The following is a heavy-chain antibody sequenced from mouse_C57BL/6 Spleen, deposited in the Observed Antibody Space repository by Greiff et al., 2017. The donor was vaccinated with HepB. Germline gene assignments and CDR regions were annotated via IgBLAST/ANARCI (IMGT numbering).Heavy chain of an antibody. D-gene: IGHD2-3*01. CDR3: ARDGYYGNFDY. CDR1: GFTFSDYG. V-gene: IGHV5-17*01. Sequence: DVQLVESGGGLVKPGGSLKLSCAASGFTFSDYGMHWVRQAPEKGLEWVAYISSGSSTIYYADTVKGRFTISRDNAKNTLFLQMTSLRAEDTAMYYCARDGYYGNFDYWGQGTTLTVSS. J-gene: IGHJ2*01. CDR2: ISSGSSTI.